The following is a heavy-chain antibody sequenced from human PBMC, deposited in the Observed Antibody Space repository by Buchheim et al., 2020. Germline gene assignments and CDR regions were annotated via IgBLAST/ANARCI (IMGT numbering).Heavy chain of an antibody. D-gene: IGHD6-19*01. CDR1: GFSFSPFG. Sequence: DVQLVESGGGLVMPGGSLTLSCVTSGFSFSPFGMTWVRQAPGKGLEWVATVGSGHHTFYAELVEGRFTVARDNARSSVYLQLNSLRAEDTAVYFCARDFSGWSRDYWGQGTL. CDR2: VGSGHHT. V-gene: IGHV3-21*01. CDR3: ARDFSGWSRDY. J-gene: IGHJ4*02.